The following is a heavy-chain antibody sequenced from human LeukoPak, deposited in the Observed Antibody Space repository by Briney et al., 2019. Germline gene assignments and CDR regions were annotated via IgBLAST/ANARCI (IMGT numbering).Heavy chain of an antibody. J-gene: IGHJ5*02. CDR3: ARDGTPYYYGSGSQMWFDP. D-gene: IGHD3-10*01. V-gene: IGHV3-7*01. CDR1: GFTFSSYW. Sequence: GGSLRLSCAASGFTFSSYWMTWVRQAPGKGLEWVANIKHDGSEKYYLDSVKGRFTISRDNAKNSLYLQMNSLRAEDTAVYYCARDGTPYYYGSGSQMWFDPWGQGTLVTVSS. CDR2: IKHDGSEK.